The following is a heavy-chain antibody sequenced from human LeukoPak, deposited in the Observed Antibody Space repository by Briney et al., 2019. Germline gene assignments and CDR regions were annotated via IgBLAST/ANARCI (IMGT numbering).Heavy chain of an antibody. Sequence: GRSLRLSCTASGFSLNSHALHWVRQAPGSGLEWLALISFDGTKTYYADSVKGRFTISRDHSKETLYLLMDRLRFNDTAVYYCARDADYEIGLALDSWGRGTLVTVSS. D-gene: IGHD3-9*01. J-gene: IGHJ4*02. CDR1: GFSLNSHA. V-gene: IGHV3-30*14. CDR3: ARDADYEIGLALDS. CDR2: ISFDGTKT.